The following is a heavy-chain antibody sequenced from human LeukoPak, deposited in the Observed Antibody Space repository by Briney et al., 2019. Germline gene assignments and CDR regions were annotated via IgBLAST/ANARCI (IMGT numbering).Heavy chain of an antibody. CDR1: GYSISSGYY. D-gene: IGHD6-13*01. V-gene: IGHV4-38-2*02. CDR2: IYHSGST. CDR3: ARVPYSSSWWGAANWFDP. J-gene: IGHJ5*02. Sequence: PSETLSLTCTVSGYSISSGYYWGWIRQPPGKGLEWIGSIYHSGSTYYNPSLKSRVTISVDTSKNQFSLKLSSVTAADTAVYYCARVPYSSSWWGAANWFDPWGQGTLVTVSS.